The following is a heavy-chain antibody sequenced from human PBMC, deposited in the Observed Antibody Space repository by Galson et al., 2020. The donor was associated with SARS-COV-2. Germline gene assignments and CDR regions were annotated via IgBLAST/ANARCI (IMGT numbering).Heavy chain of an antibody. J-gene: IGHJ4*02. CDR1: GGTFSTYV. V-gene: IGHV1-69*01. D-gene: IGHD3-10*01. Sequence: SVKVSCKASGGTFSTYVISWVRQAPAQGLEWLGGIIPIFGTANYAQKFQGRVTITADESTSTAYMELSSLRSEDTAVYYCARDPGDYYGSGSYYMNWGQGTLVTVSS. CDR3: ARDPGDYYGSGSYYMN. CDR2: IIPIFGTA.